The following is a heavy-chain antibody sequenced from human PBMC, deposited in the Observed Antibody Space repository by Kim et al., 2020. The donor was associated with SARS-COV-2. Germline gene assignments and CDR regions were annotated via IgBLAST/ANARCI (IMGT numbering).Heavy chain of an antibody. D-gene: IGHD1-1*01. CDR3: SRVNVHNWFAP. Sequence: ASVKVSCKASGYTFTNNAVNWVRQAPGQGLEWMGWINTATGNPTYAQGLTGRIVFSLDTSVSTAYLEIRRLKAEDTAVYYCSRVNVHNWFAPWGQGTLVTVSS. CDR2: INTATGNP. J-gene: IGHJ5*02. CDR1: GYTFTNNA. V-gene: IGHV7-4-1*02.